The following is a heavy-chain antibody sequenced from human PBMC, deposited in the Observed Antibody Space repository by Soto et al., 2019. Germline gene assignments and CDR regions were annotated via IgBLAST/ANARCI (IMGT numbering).Heavy chain of an antibody. D-gene: IGHD2-2*02. J-gene: IGHJ6*02. CDR1: GFTFSNFD. CDR3: ARAYTGRLPRRADYYYAMDV. Sequence: EVQLVESGGGLVQPGESLRLSCATSGFTFSNFDMHWVRQVPGKGLEWVSAIGAARDPYYLGSVKGRFTISRENAKNSVYLQMHDLSAGDSAVYYCARAYTGRLPRRADYYYAMDVWGQGTTVTVSS. V-gene: IGHV3-13*05. CDR2: IGAARDP.